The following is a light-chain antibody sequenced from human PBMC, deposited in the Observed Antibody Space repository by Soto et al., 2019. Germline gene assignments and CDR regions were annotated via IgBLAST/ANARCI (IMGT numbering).Light chain of an antibody. V-gene: IGLV2-14*01. CDR2: EVT. CDR1: SSDIGNYNS. CDR3: GSYTTYRPYV. J-gene: IGLJ1*01. Sequence: QSALTQPASVSGSPGQSITIPCTGTSSDIGNYNSVSWYQQHPGKAPKLIIFEVTNRPSGISDRFSGSKSGNTASLTISGLQADDEAVYYCGSYTTYRPYVFGSGTKVTVL.